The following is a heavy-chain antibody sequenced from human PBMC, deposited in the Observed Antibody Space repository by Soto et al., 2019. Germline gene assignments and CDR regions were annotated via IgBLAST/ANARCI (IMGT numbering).Heavy chain of an antibody. D-gene: IGHD5-18*01. J-gene: IGHJ4*02. CDR1: GFTFSSYA. CDR3: AKDRGDPWIQLLIFDC. CDR2: ISGSGGST. V-gene: IGHV3-23*01. Sequence: EVQLLEAGGGLVQPGGSLRLSCAASGFTFSSYAMSWVRQAPGKGLEWVSAISGSGGSTYYADSVKGRFTISRDNSKNTLYLQMNSLRAEEMAVYYCAKDRGDPWIQLLIFDCWGQGALVTVSS.